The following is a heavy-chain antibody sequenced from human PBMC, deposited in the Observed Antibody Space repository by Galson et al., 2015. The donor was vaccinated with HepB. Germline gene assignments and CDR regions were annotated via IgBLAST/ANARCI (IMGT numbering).Heavy chain of an antibody. CDR1: GFTFSRHG. Sequence: SLRLSCAASGFTFSRHGMHWVRQAPGKGLEWVAVIWYDGSNEYYADSVKGRFTVSRDNSKNTLYLQMNSLRVEDTAVYYCARDIASRWLDSWGQGTLVTVSS. CDR2: IWYDGSNE. D-gene: IGHD6-6*01. CDR3: ARDIASRWLDS. J-gene: IGHJ5*01. V-gene: IGHV3-33*01.